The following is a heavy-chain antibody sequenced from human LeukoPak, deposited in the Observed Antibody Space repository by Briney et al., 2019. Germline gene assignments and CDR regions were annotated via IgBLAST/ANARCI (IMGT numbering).Heavy chain of an antibody. D-gene: IGHD5-12*01. Sequence: PGGSLRLSCTVGGFTFSSHWMSWVRQAPGKGLEWVANIKQDGSEKYYVDSVKGRFTISRDNAKNSLYLQMNSLRAEDTAMYYCATSGYEQGYFDYWGQGTLITVSS. CDR1: GFTFSSHW. CDR3: ATSGYEQGYFDY. CDR2: IKQDGSEK. J-gene: IGHJ4*02. V-gene: IGHV3-7*02.